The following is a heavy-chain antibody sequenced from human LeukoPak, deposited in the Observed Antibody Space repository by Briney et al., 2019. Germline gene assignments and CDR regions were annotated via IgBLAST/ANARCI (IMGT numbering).Heavy chain of an antibody. CDR2: ISGSGGST. CDR1: GFTFSSYA. V-gene: IGHV3-23*01. J-gene: IGHJ1*01. Sequence: PGGSLRLSCAASGFTFSSYAMSWVRQAPGEGLEWVSAISGSGGSTYYADSVKGRFTISRDNAKNSLYLQMNSLRAEEDTAVYYCARDRRGVVTAIPAEYLQHWGQGTLVTVSS. CDR3: ARDRRGVVTAIPAEYLQH. D-gene: IGHD2-21*02.